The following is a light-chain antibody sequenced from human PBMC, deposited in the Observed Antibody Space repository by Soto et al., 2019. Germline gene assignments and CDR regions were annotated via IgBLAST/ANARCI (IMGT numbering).Light chain of an antibody. V-gene: IGKV1-5*03. Sequence: DIQMTQSPSTLSGSVGDRATITCRASQTIRSSLAWYHQKPGKAPKLLVYKASTLKSGVPSRFSGSGSGTEFTLTISSLQPDDFATYYCQHYNSYSEAFGQGTKVELK. CDR1: QTIRSS. J-gene: IGKJ1*01. CDR2: KAS. CDR3: QHYNSYSEA.